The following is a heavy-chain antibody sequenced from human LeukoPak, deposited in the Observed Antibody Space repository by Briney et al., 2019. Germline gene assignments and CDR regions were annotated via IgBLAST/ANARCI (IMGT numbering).Heavy chain of an antibody. J-gene: IGHJ4*02. V-gene: IGHV3-7*03. CDR1: GFTFSSYW. CDR2: IKQDGSEK. D-gene: IGHD4-17*01. Sequence: GGSLRLSCAASGFTFSSYWMNWVRQAPGEGLEWVANIKQDGSEKYYVASVKGRFTISRDNAKNSLYLQMNSLRAEDTAMYYCVYGDYGGGFDYWGQGTLVTVSS. CDR3: VYGDYGGGFDY.